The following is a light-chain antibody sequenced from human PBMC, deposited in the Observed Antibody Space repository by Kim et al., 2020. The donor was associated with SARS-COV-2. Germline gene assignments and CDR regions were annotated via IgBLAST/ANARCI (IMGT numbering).Light chain of an antibody. V-gene: IGKV3-15*01. CDR1: PSLNSN. CDR3: QQYHKWPLT. J-gene: IGKJ4*01. CDR2: GAS. Sequence: SASPGERATHSCRASPSLNSNVAWYQQKPGQAPMLLIDGASIRVTGIPDRVSGSGSGTEFTLTISSLQSEEFAVYYCQQYHKWPLTFGRGTKVEI.